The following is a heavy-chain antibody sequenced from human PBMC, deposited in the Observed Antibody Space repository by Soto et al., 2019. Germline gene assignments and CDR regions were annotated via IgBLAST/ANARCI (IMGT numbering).Heavy chain of an antibody. J-gene: IGHJ3*01. CDR1: GFTFSNYW. D-gene: IGHD1-20*01. V-gene: IGHV3-7*01. Sequence: GGSLRLSCSASGFTFSNYWLTWVRLAPGQGLEWVAHMNQDGGGTYYVDSVKGRFTISRDNAENTVFLQMNSLRAEDTAVYYCARDNWNTVWGQGTMVTV. CDR2: MNQDGGGT. CDR3: ARDNWNTV.